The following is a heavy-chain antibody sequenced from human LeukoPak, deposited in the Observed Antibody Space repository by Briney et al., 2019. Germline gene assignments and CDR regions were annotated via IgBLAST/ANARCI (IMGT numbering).Heavy chain of an antibody. CDR2: GRTGGTT. V-gene: IGHV4-4*07. Sequence: PSETLSLTCTVSGVSISGASISSYYWSWIRQPAGKGLEWIGRGRTGGTTHYSPSLKSRVTMSVDTSKNQFSLRLNSVTAADTAVYYCARIITGTYFDWFDPWGQGTLVTVSS. J-gene: IGHJ5*02. CDR3: ARIITGTYFDWFDP. CDR1: GVSISGASISSYY. D-gene: IGHD1-7*01.